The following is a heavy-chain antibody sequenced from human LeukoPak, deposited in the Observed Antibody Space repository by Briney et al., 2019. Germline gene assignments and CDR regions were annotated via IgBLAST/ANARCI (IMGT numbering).Heavy chain of an antibody. J-gene: IGHJ4*02. CDR2: INRDGRST. Sequence: GRSLRLSCAASGFTFSSDWMHWVRQAPGKGLVWVSRINRDGRSTTYADSVKGRFTISRDNAKNTLYLQMNSLRAEDTAVYYCARHPYDILTGPSFDYWGQGTLVTVSS. V-gene: IGHV3-74*01. CDR3: ARHPYDILTGPSFDY. D-gene: IGHD3-9*01. CDR1: GFTFSSDW.